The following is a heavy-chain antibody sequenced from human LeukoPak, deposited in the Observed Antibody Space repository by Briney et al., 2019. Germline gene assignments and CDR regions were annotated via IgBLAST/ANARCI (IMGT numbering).Heavy chain of an antibody. CDR3: ARRGYCSSTSCSPFDY. CDR2: INHSGST. J-gene: IGHJ4*02. CDR1: GGSFSGYY. V-gene: IGHV4-34*01. D-gene: IGHD2-2*01. Sequence: SETLSLTCAVYGGSFSGYYWSWIRQPPGKGLEWIGEINHSGSTNYNPSLKSRVTISVDTSKNQFSLKLSSATAADTAVYYCARRGYCSSTSCSPFDYWGQGTLVTVSS.